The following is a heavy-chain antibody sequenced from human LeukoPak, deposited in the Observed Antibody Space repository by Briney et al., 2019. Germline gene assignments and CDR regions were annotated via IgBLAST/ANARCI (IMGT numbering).Heavy chain of an antibody. V-gene: IGHV5-51*01. CDR2: IYPGDSDT. CDR1: GYSFTSYW. D-gene: IGHD5-24*01. CDR3: ARREMSTKRAVKPADY. J-gene: IGHJ4*02. Sequence: NLGESLKISCKGSGYSFTSYWIGWVRQMPGKGLEWMGIIYPGDSDTRYSPSFQGQVTISAHKSDSIAYLQWSSLKASDTAMYYCARREMSTKRAVKPADYWGQGTLVTVSS.